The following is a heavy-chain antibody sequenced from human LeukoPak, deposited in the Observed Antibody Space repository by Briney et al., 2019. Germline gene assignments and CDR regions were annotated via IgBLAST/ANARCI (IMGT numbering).Heavy chain of an antibody. Sequence: SETLSLTCTVSGGSISSYYWSWIRQPAGKGLEWIGRIYTSGSTNYNPSLKSRVTMSVDTSKNQFSLKLSSVTAADTAVYYCAREQKSSSWYGQIDYWGQGTPVTVSS. V-gene: IGHV4-4*07. J-gene: IGHJ4*02. CDR2: IYTSGST. CDR1: GGSISSYY. D-gene: IGHD6-13*01. CDR3: AREQKSSSWYGQIDY.